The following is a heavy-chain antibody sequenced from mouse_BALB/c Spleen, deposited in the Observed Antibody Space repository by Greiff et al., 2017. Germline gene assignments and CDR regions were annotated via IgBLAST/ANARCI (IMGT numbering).Heavy chain of an antibody. D-gene: IGHD2-2*01. CDR2: INPSTGYT. V-gene: IGHV1-7*01. CDR1: GYTFTSYW. J-gene: IGHJ1*01. CDR3: ARGGYDLWYFDV. Sequence: VQLQESGAELAKPGASVKMSCKASGYTFTSYWMHWVKQRPGQGLEWIGYINPSTGYTEYNQKFKDKATLTADKSSSTAYMQLSSLTSEDSAVYYCARGGYDLWYFDVWGAGTTVTVSS.